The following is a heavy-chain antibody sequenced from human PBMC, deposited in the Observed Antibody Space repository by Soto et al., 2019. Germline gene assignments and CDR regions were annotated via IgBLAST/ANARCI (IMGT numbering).Heavy chain of an antibody. CDR3: ARAKLGTMVRGVIPP. Sequence: ASVKVSCKASGYTFTGYYMHWVRQAPGQGLEWMGWINPNSGGTNYAQKFQGWVTMTRDTSISTAYMELSRLRSDDTAVYYCARAKLGTMVRGVIPPWGQGTLVTVSS. D-gene: IGHD3-10*01. CDR1: GYTFTGYY. V-gene: IGHV1-2*04. J-gene: IGHJ5*02. CDR2: INPNSGGT.